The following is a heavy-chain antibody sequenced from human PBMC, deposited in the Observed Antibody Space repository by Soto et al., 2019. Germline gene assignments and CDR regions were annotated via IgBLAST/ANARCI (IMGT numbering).Heavy chain of an antibody. CDR1: GFSINDYY. Sequence: SETLSLTCTVSGFSINDYYWSWIRQSPGKGLEWIGYVYHSGSANYNPSLKSRVTMSLDTSKSQLSLKLSSVTAADTAVYYCAREGAPRDRFEVAAAGQFDYYYYMDVWGKGTTVTVSS. CDR3: AREGAPRDRFEVAAAGQFDYYYYMDV. CDR2: VYHSGSA. D-gene: IGHD6-13*01. V-gene: IGHV4-59*01. J-gene: IGHJ6*03.